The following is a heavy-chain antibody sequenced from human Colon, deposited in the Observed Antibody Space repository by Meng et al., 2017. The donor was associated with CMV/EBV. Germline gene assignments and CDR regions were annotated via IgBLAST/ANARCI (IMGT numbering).Heavy chain of an antibody. CDR2: MNPGTGNA. D-gene: IGHD2-2*01. J-gene: IGHJ5*02. V-gene: IGHV1-8*01. CDR3: ARGEFQCTSTSCYFHWFDP. CDR1: FTSYE. Sequence: FTSYEIIWMRQATGQGLEWVGWMNPGTGNAGYGRKFQGRATITRDTSINTAYMELISLTSEDTAVYFCARGEFQCTSTSCYFHWFDPWGLGTLVTVSS.